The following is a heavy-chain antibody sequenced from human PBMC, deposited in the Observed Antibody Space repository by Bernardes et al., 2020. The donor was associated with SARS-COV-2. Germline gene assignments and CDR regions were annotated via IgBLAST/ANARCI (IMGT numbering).Heavy chain of an antibody. D-gene: IGHD2-21*02. CDR1: GITFSSYA. CDR3: ARDFVVGDDLWYFDV. CDR2: ISATGDNT. V-gene: IGHV3-23*01. J-gene: IGHJ2*01. Sequence: GGSLRLSCAGSGITFSSYAMSWVRQAPGKGLEWVSSISATGDNTKYADSVKGRFTISRDNFKKTLYLQMNSLTAEDTAMYYCARDFVVGDDLWYFDVWGRGTPVIVSP.